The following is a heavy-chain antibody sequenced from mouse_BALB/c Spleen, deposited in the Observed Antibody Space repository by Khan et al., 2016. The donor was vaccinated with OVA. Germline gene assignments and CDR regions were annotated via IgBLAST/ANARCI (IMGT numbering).Heavy chain of an antibody. CDR1: GYTFNNYW. D-gene: IGHD1-2*01. CDR3: ARSCYGDYALDY. CDR2: ILPGSGSS. V-gene: IGHV1-9*01. Sequence: VQLQESGAELMKPGASVKISCKATGYTFNNYWIEWVKQRPGHGLEWIGEILPGSGSSKYNEKFKGKDTFTADTSSNTAYMQLSSLNSEDSAVYYCARSCYGDYALDYWGQGTSVTVSS. J-gene: IGHJ4*01.